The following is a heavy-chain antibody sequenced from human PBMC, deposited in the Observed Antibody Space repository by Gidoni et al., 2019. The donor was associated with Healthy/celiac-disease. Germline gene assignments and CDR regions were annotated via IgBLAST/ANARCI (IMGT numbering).Heavy chain of an antibody. J-gene: IGHJ4*02. CDR3: ARIMTTNFDY. CDR1: GFTFSSYA. D-gene: IGHD4-17*01. Sequence: QVQLAESGGGVVQPGRSLRLSCAASGFTFSSYAMHGVRQAPGKGLEWVAVISYDGSNKYYADSVKGRFTISRDNSKNTVYLQMNSLRAEDTAVYYCARIMTTNFDYWGQGTLVTVSS. CDR2: ISYDGSNK. V-gene: IGHV3-30*04.